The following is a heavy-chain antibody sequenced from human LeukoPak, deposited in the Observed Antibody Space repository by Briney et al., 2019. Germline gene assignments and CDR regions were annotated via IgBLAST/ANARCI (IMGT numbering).Heavy chain of an antibody. J-gene: IGHJ3*02. CDR2: IYYNGST. CDR3: ASSGDLGGAFDI. D-gene: IGHD7-27*01. Sequence: SETLSLTCTVSGGSISSGGYYWSWIRQHPGKGLEWIGYIYYNGSTYYNPSLKSRVTISVDTSKNQFSLKLSSVTAADTAVYYCASSGDLGGAFDIWGQGTMVTVSS. CDR1: GGSISSGGYY. V-gene: IGHV4-31*03.